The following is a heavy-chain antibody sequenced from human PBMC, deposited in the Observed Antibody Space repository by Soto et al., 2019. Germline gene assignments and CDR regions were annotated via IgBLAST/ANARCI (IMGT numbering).Heavy chain of an antibody. V-gene: IGHV1-2*04. D-gene: IGHD2-8*01. CDR3: ARGDSTDCSNGVCSFFYNHDMDV. CDR1: GYSFTDYH. Sequence: ASVKVSCKASGYSFTDYHIHRVRQAPGQGLEWLGRINPKSGGTSTAQKFQGWVTMTTDTSISTASMELTRLTSDDTAIYYCARGDSTDCSNGVCSFFYNHDMDVWGQGTTVTVSS. CDR2: INPKSGGT. J-gene: IGHJ6*02.